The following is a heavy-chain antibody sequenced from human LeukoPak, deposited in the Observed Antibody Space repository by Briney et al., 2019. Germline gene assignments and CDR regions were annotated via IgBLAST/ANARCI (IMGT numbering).Heavy chain of an antibody. V-gene: IGHV3-23*01. CDR2: FSGSGDST. CDR3: AKSYERSYSFDS. CDR1: GFTFSSYG. D-gene: IGHD2-21*01. Sequence: GGSLRLSCAASGFTFSSYGMHWVRQAPGKGLEWVSSFSGSGDSTSYSDSVKGRFTISRDNSKNALYLQMNSLRADDTAVYYCAKSYERSYSFDSWGQGTLVTVSS. J-gene: IGHJ4*02.